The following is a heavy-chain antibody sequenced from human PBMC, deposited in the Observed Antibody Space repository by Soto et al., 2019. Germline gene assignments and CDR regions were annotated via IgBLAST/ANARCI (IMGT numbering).Heavy chain of an antibody. V-gene: IGHV3-11*05. J-gene: IGHJ4*02. D-gene: IGHD3-16*01. Sequence: QVQLVESGGNLVQPGGSLRLSCVASGFSFKDYYRTWFRQAPGKGLEFVSYISGSGSDPTYADSVKGRFTISRDNAKNSLYLQMNNLRAEDTAVYYCARPTRFPGDWGQGTLVTVSS. CDR2: ISGSGSDP. CDR3: ARPTRFPGD. CDR1: GFSFKDYY.